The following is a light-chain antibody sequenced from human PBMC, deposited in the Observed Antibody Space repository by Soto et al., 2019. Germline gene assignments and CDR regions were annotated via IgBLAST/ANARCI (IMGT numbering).Light chain of an antibody. J-gene: IGLJ1*01. Sequence: QSVLTQPASVSGSPGQSITISCTGTSSDVGGFNSVSWYQLRPGTAPKLMLYDVVDRPSGVSYRFSGAKSGNTASLPISGLQSADEADYFCSSYASTMTNVFGSGTKVTVL. CDR1: SSDVGGFNS. CDR2: DVV. V-gene: IGLV2-14*03. CDR3: SSYASTMTNV.